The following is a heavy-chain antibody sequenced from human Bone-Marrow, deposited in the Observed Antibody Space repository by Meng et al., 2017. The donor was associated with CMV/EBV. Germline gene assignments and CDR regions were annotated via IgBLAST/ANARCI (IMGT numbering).Heavy chain of an antibody. J-gene: IGHJ5*02. V-gene: IGHV1-8*01. CDR2: MNPNSGNT. CDR1: GYTFTSYD. Sequence: ASVKVSCKASGYTFTSYDISWVRQATGQGLEWMGWMNPNSGNTGYAQKFQGRVTMTRNTSISTAYMELSSLRSEDTAVYYCARAFPRGLNWFDPWGQGTLVTVS. CDR3: ARAFPRGLNWFDP. D-gene: IGHD2/OR15-2a*01.